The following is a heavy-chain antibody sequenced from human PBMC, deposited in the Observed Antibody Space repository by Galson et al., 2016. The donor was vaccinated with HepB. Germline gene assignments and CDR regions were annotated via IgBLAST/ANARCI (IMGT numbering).Heavy chain of an antibody. D-gene: IGHD6-6*01. CDR1: GFTFTDHY. V-gene: IGHV3-72*01. J-gene: IGHJ6*03. CDR2: SRNKAASYTP. CDR3: ARYTSSSPYYYYIDV. Sequence: SLRLSCAASGFTFTDHYVDWVRQAPGKGLEWVGRSRNKAASYTPEYAASVKGRFIISRDDSRNSLFLQMNSLRAEDTAVYYCARYTSSSPYYYYIDVWGKGTTVTVAS.